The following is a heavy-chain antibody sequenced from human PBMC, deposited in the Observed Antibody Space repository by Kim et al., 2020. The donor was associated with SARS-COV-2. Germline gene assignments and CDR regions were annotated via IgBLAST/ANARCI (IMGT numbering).Heavy chain of an antibody. J-gene: IGHJ6*02. V-gene: IGHV4-59*01. D-gene: IGHD2-2*01. CDR2: IYYSGST. Sequence: SETLSLTCTVSGGSISSYYWSWIRQPPGKGLEWIGYIYYSGSTNYNPSLKSRVTISVDTSKNQFSLKLSSVTAADTAVYYCARGGELPLYCSSTSCYGGGVYYGMDVWGQGTTVTVSS. CDR1: GGSISSYY. CDR3: ARGGELPLYCSSTSCYGGGVYYGMDV.